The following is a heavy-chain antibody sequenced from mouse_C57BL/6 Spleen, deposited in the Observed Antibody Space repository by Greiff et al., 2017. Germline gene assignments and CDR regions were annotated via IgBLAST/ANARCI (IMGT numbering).Heavy chain of an antibody. D-gene: IGHD2-4*01. CDR3: AREGDYENAMDY. Sequence: QVQLQQSGPELVKPGASVKISCKASGYAFSSSWMNWVKQRPGKGLEWIGRIYPGDGDTNYNRKFKGKATLTADKSSSTAYMQLSSLTSEDSAVYFCAREGDYENAMDYWGQGTSVTVSS. V-gene: IGHV1-82*01. J-gene: IGHJ4*01. CDR1: GYAFSSSW. CDR2: IYPGDGDT.